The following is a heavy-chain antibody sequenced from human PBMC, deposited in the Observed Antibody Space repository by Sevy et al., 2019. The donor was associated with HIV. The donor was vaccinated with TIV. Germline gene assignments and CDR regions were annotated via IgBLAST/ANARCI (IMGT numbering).Heavy chain of an antibody. J-gene: IGHJ6*02. CDR2: IIPIFGTA. Sequence: ASVKVSCKASGGTFSSYAISWVRQAPGQGLEWMGGIIPIFGTANYAQKFQGRVTITADESTSTAYMELSSLRSEDTXGEYCARGDPRKIRYYEVWSGYYSPYGHYYYGMDVLGQGTTVTVSS. CDR1: GGTFSSYA. CDR3: ARGDPRKIRYYEVWSGYYSPYGHYYYGMDV. D-gene: IGHD3-3*01. V-gene: IGHV1-69*13.